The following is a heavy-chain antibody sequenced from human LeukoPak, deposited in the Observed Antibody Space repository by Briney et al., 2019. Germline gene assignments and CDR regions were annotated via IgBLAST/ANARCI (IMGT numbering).Heavy chain of an antibody. D-gene: IGHD4-17*01. Sequence: GRSLRLSCAAAGLTFDDYAMHWGRQAPGKGLEWVSGISWNSGTIGYADSVKGRFTTSRDNAKNSLYLQMNSLRAEDTALYYCAGGNYGDYWYFDLWGRGTLVTVAS. J-gene: IGHJ2*01. CDR2: ISWNSGTI. CDR1: GLTFDDYA. V-gene: IGHV3-9*01. CDR3: AGGNYGDYWYFDL.